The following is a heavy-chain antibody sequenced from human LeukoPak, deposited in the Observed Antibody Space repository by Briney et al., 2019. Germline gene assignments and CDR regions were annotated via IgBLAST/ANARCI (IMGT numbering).Heavy chain of an antibody. CDR1: RYTFTGYY. D-gene: IGHD3-16*01. CDR3: ARGLTWTYYYMDV. Sequence: ASVKVSCEASRYTFTGYYMHWVRQAPGQGLEWMGWINPNSGGTNYAQKFQGRVTMTRDTSISTAYMELSRLRSDDTAVYYCARGLTWTYYYMDVWGKGTTVTISS. J-gene: IGHJ6*03. V-gene: IGHV1-2*02. CDR2: INPNSGGT.